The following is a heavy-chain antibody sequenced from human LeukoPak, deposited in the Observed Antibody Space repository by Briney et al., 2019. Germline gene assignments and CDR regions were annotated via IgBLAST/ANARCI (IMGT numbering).Heavy chain of an antibody. CDR1: GVTFSNYA. CDR2: ITGLGGTA. D-gene: IGHD3-9*01. CDR3: SKKRRQTIYGNWFDP. Sequence: PGGSLRLSCAASGVTFSNYAMSWVRQAPGKGLEWFSSITGLGGTAYFADSMKGRFTVSRENYKNTLFLQMHSLRAEDTAVYYCSKKRRQTIYGNWFDPWGQGTQVIVSS. V-gene: IGHV3-23*01. J-gene: IGHJ5*02.